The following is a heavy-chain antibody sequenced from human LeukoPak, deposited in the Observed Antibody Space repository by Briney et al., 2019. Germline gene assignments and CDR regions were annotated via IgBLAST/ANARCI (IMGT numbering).Heavy chain of an antibody. CDR1: GYTFTSYA. CDR3: ARPNNGDYGLYYYYYGMDV. V-gene: IGHV7-4-1*02. Sequence: GASVKVSCKASGYTFTSYAMNWVRQAPGQGLEWMGWINTNTGNPTYAQGFTGRFVFSLDTSVSTAYLQISSLKAEDTAVYYCARPNNGDYGLYYYYYGMDVWGQGTTVTVSS. J-gene: IGHJ6*02. CDR2: INTNTGNP. D-gene: IGHD4-17*01.